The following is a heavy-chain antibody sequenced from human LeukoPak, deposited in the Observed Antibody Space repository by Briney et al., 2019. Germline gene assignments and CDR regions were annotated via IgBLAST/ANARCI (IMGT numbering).Heavy chain of an antibody. D-gene: IGHD1-26*01. CDR2: IYSSGST. V-gene: IGHV4-59*01. Sequence: PSETLSLTCVVSGASIDAYYWSWVRQPPGKGLEWIGYIYSSGSTVYNPSIMSRVTMSVDTSKNQFSLKLDSVTAADTAVYYCARATNVGYFYYYGMDVWGQGTTVTVSS. CDR1: GASIDAYY. CDR3: ARATNVGYFYYYGMDV. J-gene: IGHJ6*02.